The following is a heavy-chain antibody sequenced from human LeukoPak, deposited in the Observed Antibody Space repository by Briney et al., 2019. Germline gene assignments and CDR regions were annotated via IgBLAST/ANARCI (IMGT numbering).Heavy chain of an antibody. CDR3: ARDRICRPYCSGCTPCPRWFDP. CDR2: INAYKGNK. CDR1: GYTFTSYD. D-gene: IGHD2-15*01. V-gene: IGHV1-3*01. Sequence: GASVKVSCKASGYTFTSYDMHWVRQAPGQGLEWMGWINAYKGNKKYSQKFQGRVTITMDTSASTAYMELGSLRSEDTAVYYCARDRICRPYCSGCTPCPRWFDPWGQGTLVTVSS. J-gene: IGHJ5*02.